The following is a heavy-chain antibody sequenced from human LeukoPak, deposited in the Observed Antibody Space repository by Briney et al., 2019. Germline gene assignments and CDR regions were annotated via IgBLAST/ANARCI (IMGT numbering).Heavy chain of an antibody. CDR1: GYTFTGYY. V-gene: IGHV1-2*02. CDR2: INPNSGGT. CDR3: ATTGPGGNYYYYGTAV. J-gene: IGHJ6*04. D-gene: IGHD1-1*01. Sequence: VSVKVSCKASGYTFTGYYMHWVRQAPGQGLGWMGWINPNSGGTNYAQKFQGRVTMTRYTSILTAYMELSRLRSDDTAVYYCATTGPGGNYYYYGTAVWGKGPTVTVSS.